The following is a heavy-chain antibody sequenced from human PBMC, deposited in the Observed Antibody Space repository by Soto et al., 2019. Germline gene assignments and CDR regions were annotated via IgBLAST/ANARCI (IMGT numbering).Heavy chain of an antibody. D-gene: IGHD6-6*01. CDR2: VSGYSGHS. V-gene: IGHV1-18*01. J-gene: IGHJ6*02. CDR3: ARDSSSSGYYYGMDV. CDR1: NETLTTYG. Sequence: QVHLVQSGAEVKKPGASVKVSCKASNETLTTYGISWVRQAPGQGLEWMGWVSGYSGHSSSAQEFQDRVIMTTDTSTNTAYMELRSLTSDDSAVSFCARDSSSSGYYYGMDVWCQGTTVTVSS.